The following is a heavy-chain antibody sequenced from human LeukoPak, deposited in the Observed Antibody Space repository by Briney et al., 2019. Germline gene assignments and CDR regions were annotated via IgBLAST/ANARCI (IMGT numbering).Heavy chain of an antibody. D-gene: IGHD2-21*02. V-gene: IGHV4-39*01. CDR1: GGSISSSSYY. J-gene: IGHJ3*02. Sequence: SETLSLTCTISGGSISSSSYYWGWIRQPPGKGLEWIGSIYYSGSTYYNPSLKSRVTISVDTSKNQFSLKLSSVTAADTAVYYCAVIFGYCGGDCALSAFDIWGQGTMVTVSS. CDR2: IYYSGST. CDR3: AVIFGYCGGDCALSAFDI.